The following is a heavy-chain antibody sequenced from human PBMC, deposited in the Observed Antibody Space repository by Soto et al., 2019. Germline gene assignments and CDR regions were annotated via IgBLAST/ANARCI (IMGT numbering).Heavy chain of an antibody. D-gene: IGHD3-22*01. CDR3: ASDYYDSSGPPC. CDR2: IIPIFDTA. V-gene: IGHV1-69*13. CDR1: GGTFSSYA. Sequence: SVKVSCKASGGTFSSYAISWVRQAPGQGLEWMGGIIPIFDTANYAQKFQGRVTITADESTSTAYMELSSLRSEDTAVYYCASDYYDSSGPPCWGQGTLVTVSS. J-gene: IGHJ4*02.